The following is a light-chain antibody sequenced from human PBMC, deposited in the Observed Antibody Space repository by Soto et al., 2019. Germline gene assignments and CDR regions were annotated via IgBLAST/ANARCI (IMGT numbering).Light chain of an antibody. CDR1: QSVSSTY. CDR2: GAS. CDR3: QLYGSSPWT. V-gene: IGKV3-20*01. J-gene: IGKJ1*01. Sequence: EIVLSQSPGTLSLSPGDRATLSCRASQSVSSTYLAWYQQKPGQAPRLLIYGASSRATGIPDRFSGSGSGTDFTLTISRLEPEDFAVYYSQLYGSSPWTFGQGTKVEIK.